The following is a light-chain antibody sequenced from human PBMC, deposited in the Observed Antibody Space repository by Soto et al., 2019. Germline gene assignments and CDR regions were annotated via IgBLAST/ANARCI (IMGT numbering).Light chain of an antibody. CDR2: AAS. J-gene: IGKJ1*01. CDR1: QSISTW. Sequence: DIQMTQSPSTLPASVGDRVTITCRANQSISTWLAWYQQKPGKAPKLLVYAASTLQSGVPSRFSGSGSGTDFTLTISSLQPEDFATYYCQQLNSYPWTFGQGTKVDIK. V-gene: IGKV1-5*01. CDR3: QQLNSYPWT.